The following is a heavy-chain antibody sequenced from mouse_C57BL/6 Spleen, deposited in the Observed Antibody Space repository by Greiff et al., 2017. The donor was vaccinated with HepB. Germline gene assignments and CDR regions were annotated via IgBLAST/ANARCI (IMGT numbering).Heavy chain of an antibody. CDR2: ISSGGDYI. J-gene: IGHJ3*01. CDR3: TRGFDYDWFAY. D-gene: IGHD2-4*01. Sequence: EVQGVESGEGLVKPGGSLKLSCAASGFTFSSYAMSWVRQTPEKRLEWVAYISSGGDYIYYADTVKGRFTISRDNARNTLYLQMSSLKSEDTAMYYCTRGFDYDWFAYWGQGTLVTVSA. CDR1: GFTFSSYA. V-gene: IGHV5-9-1*02.